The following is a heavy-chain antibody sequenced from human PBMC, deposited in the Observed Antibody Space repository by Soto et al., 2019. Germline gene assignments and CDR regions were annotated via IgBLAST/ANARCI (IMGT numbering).Heavy chain of an antibody. CDR3: ARGNGTPTEGNWFDP. D-gene: IGHD1-1*01. J-gene: IGHJ5*02. CDR2: IYYSGST. V-gene: IGHV4-31*03. Sequence: QVQLQESGPGLVKPSQTLSLTCTVSGGSISSGGYYWSWIRQHPGKGLEWIGYIYYSGSTYYNPSLKSRVTISVDTSKNQFSLKLRSVTAADTAVYYCARGNGTPTEGNWFDPWGQGTLVTVSS. CDR1: GGSISSGGYY.